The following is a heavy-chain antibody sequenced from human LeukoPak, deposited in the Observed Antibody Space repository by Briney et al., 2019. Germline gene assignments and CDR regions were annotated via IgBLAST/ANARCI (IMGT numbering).Heavy chain of an antibody. Sequence: GGSLRLSCAASGFTFSSYAMHWVRQAPGKGLEWVAVIYYADSVKGRFTISRDNSKNTLYLQMNSLRAEDTAVYYCARDRIQNYGGGSNFDFWGQGTLVTVSS. CDR3: ARDRIQNYGGGSNFDF. V-gene: IGHV3-30*04. D-gene: IGHD1-7*01. J-gene: IGHJ4*02. CDR2: I. CDR1: GFTFSSYA.